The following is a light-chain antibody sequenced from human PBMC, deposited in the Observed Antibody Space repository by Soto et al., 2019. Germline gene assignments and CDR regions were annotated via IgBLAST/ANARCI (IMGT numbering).Light chain of an antibody. J-gene: IGKJ1*01. CDR1: QGISSY. CDR3: QQYNSYSWT. CDR2: AAS. Sequence: IQFTQSPSSLSASVVDRVTITCRASQGISSYLAWYQQKPGKAPKLLIYAASTLQSGVPSRFSGSGSGTDFTLTISCLQSEDFATYYCQQYNSYSWTFGQGTKVDIK. V-gene: IGKV1-9*01.